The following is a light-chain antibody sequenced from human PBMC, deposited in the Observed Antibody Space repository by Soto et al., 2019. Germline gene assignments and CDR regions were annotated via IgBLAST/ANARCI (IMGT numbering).Light chain of an antibody. V-gene: IGLV1-44*01. CDR2: SNN. Sequence: QSVLTQPPSASGTPGQRVIISCSGSSSNIGSNTVNWYQQLPGTAPKLLIHSNNQRPSGVSDRFSGSKSGTSASLAISGLQSEDEADYYCAAWDDSLNGLYVFGTGTKVTVL. CDR3: AAWDDSLNGLYV. CDR1: SSNIGSNT. J-gene: IGLJ1*01.